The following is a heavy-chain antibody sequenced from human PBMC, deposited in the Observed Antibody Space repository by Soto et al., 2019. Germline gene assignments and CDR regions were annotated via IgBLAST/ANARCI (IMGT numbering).Heavy chain of an antibody. CDR1: GGTFSSYT. D-gene: IGHD6-19*01. Sequence: QVQLVQSGAEVKKPGSSVKVSCKASGGTFSSYTISWVRQAPRQGLEWMGRIIPILGIANYAQKFQGRVTITADKSTSTAYMELSSLRSEDTAVYYCARELTYSSGWFDYWGQGTLVTVSS. CDR2: IIPILGIA. CDR3: ARELTYSSGWFDY. J-gene: IGHJ5*01. V-gene: IGHV1-69*08.